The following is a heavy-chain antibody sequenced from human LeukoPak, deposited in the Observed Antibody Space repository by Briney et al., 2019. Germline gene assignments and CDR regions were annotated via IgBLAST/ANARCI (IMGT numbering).Heavy chain of an antibody. D-gene: IGHD1-26*01. CDR3: ARDKVGATYYYYYGMDV. Sequence: GGSLRLSCAASGFTVSSNYMSWVRQAPGKGLEWVSVIYSGGSTYYAASAKGRFTISRDNSKNTLYLQMNSLRAEDTTVYYCARDKVGATYYYYYGMDVWGQGTTVTVSS. CDR1: GFTVSSNY. V-gene: IGHV3-66*01. CDR2: IYSGGST. J-gene: IGHJ6*02.